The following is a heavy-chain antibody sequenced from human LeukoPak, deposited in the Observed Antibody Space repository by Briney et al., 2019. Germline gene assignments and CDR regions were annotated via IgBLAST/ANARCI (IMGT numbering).Heavy chain of an antibody. CDR2: INHSGST. V-gene: IGHV4-34*01. Sequence: PSETLSLTCAVYGGSFSGYYWSWIRQPPGKGLEWIGEINHSGSTNYNPSLKSRVTISVDTSKNQFSLKLSSVTAADTAVYYCASLYFDYWGQGTLVTVSS. CDR1: GGSFSGYY. CDR3: ASLYFDY. J-gene: IGHJ4*02.